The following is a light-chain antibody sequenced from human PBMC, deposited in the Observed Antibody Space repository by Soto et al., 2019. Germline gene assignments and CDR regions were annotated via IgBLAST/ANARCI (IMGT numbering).Light chain of an antibody. Sequence: QSVLTQPPSASGSPGQSVTISCTGTSSDVGGHDYVSWYQQHPGKAPKLMINDVTKRPSGVPDRFSGSKSGNTASLTVSGLQAEDEADYYCSSYAGNNNLGVFGTGTKLTVL. V-gene: IGLV2-8*01. CDR3: SSYAGNNNLGV. J-gene: IGLJ1*01. CDR1: SSDVGGHDY. CDR2: DVT.